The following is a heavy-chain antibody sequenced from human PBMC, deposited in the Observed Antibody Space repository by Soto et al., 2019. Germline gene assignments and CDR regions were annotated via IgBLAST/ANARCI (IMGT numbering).Heavy chain of an antibody. CDR3: ARDTDDYGDYVGDY. J-gene: IGHJ4*02. D-gene: IGHD4-17*01. V-gene: IGHV3-7*03. Sequence: EVQLVESGGGLVQPGGSLRLSCAASGFTFSSYWMSWVRQAPGKGLEWVANIKQDGSEKYYVDTVKGQFTISRDNAKNSLYLQMNSLRAEDTAVYYCARDTDDYGDYVGDYWGQGTLVTVSS. CDR1: GFTFSSYW. CDR2: IKQDGSEK.